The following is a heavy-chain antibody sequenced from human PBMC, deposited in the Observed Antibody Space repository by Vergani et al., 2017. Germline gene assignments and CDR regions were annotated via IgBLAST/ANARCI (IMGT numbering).Heavy chain of an antibody. D-gene: IGHD3-22*01. CDR1: GYTFTSYG. Sequence: QVQLVQSGAEVKKPGASVKVSCKASGYTFTSYGISWVRQAPGQGLEWMGWISAYNGNTNYAQKLQGRVTMTTGTSTSTAYMELRSLRSDDTAVYYCARDLYDSSGYYYDLGYAFDIWGQGTMVTVSS. V-gene: IGHV1-18*01. CDR3: ARDLYDSSGYYYDLGYAFDI. J-gene: IGHJ3*02. CDR2: ISAYNGNT.